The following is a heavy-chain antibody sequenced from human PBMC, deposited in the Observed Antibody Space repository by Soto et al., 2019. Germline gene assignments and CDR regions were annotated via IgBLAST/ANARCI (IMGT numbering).Heavy chain of an antibody. CDR3: ERDDDLPDNGLDP. D-gene: IGHD1-1*01. CDR1: GFRFSNYG. CDR2: IVADGTGL. Sequence: QVQLVESGGGVVQPGRSLRLSCAASGFRFSNYGMHWVRQAPGKGLEWLAVIVADGTGLHYADSVRGRFTISRDNSKNTLYLQLNSLGADDQAIYVCERDDDLPDNGLDPWGQGTLVTVSS. J-gene: IGHJ5*02. V-gene: IGHV3-33*01.